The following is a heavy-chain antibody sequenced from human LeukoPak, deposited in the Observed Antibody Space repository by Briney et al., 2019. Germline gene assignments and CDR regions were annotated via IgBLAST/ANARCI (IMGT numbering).Heavy chain of an antibody. CDR2: ISAYNGNT. J-gene: IGHJ6*03. CDR3: ARESVAHTPYYYYMDV. Sequence: GASVKVSCKASGYTFTSYYMHWVRQAPGQGLEWMGWISAYNGNTNYAQKLQGRVTMTTDTSTSTAYMELRSLRSDDTAVYYCARESVAHTPYYYYMDVWGKGTTVTVSS. CDR1: GYTFTSYY. D-gene: IGHD2-15*01. V-gene: IGHV1-18*04.